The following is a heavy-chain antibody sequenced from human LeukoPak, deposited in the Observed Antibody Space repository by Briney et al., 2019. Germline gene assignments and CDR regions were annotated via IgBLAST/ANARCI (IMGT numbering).Heavy chain of an antibody. Sequence: GGSLRLSCAASGFTFSSYAMSWVRQAPGRGLEWVSAIGGSGGSTYYADSVKGRFTISRDNSKNTLYLQMNSLRAEDTAVYYCAKEALYDFWSGYEDWFDPWGQGTLVTVSS. V-gene: IGHV3-23*01. D-gene: IGHD3-3*01. CDR3: AKEALYDFWSGYEDWFDP. J-gene: IGHJ5*02. CDR1: GFTFSSYA. CDR2: IGGSGGST.